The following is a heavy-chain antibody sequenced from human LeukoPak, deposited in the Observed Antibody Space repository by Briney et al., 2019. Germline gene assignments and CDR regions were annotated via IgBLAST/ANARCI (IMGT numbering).Heavy chain of an antibody. Sequence: AGGSLRLSCAGSGFTFNNYAMSWVRQPPGKWLEWVSAISGRGDTTFYADAMKGRFTISRDNSQTTLYLPMNSLRAEDTAVYYCAKDHNLGGYVLFDNWGQGTLVTVSS. J-gene: IGHJ4*02. V-gene: IGHV3-23*01. CDR1: GFTFNNYA. D-gene: IGHD3-22*01. CDR2: ISGRGDTT. CDR3: AKDHNLGGYVLFDN.